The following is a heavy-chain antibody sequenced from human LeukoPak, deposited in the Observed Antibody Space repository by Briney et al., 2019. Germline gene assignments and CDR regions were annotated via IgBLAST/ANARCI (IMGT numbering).Heavy chain of an antibody. CDR3: ATIGSSRYYYYFDY. CDR2: IKSKTDRGTT. D-gene: IGHD3-22*01. V-gene: IGHV3-15*01. J-gene: IGHJ4*02. Sequence: GGSLRLSCAASGFTFNHAWMTWVRQAPGKGLEWVGRIKSKTDRGTTDYAAPVKGRFTISRDDSKNTLYLQMNSLKTEDTAVYYCATIGSSRYYYYFDYWGQGSLVTVSS. CDR1: GFTFNHAW.